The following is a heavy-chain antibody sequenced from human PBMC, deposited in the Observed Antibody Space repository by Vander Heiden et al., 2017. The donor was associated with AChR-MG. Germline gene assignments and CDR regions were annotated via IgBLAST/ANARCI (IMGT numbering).Heavy chain of an antibody. Sequence: QVQLVESGGGVVQPGRSLRLSCVASGFTFSNYGMHWVRQAPGKGLEWVSVIWSDGSGGAEADSVKGRFIMSRDNSKNTLYLQMNSMRAEDTAIYYCATDRGSAPFDYWGQGTLVTVSS. J-gene: IGHJ4*02. CDR1: GFTFSNYG. D-gene: IGHD3-16*01. V-gene: IGHV3-33*01. CDR2: IWSDGSGG. CDR3: ATDRGSAPFDY.